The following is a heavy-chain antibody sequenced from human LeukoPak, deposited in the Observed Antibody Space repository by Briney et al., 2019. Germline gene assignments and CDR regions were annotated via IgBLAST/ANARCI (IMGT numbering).Heavy chain of an antibody. CDR2: IYYSGST. CDR3: ARRTLRHSSGFDFDY. V-gene: IGHV4-59*12. CDR1: GGSISSYY. D-gene: IGHD3-22*01. Sequence: SETLSLTCTVSGGSISSYYWSWIRQPPGKGLEWIGYIYYSGSTNYNPSLKSRVTISVDTSKNQFSLKLSSVTAADTAVYYCARRTLRHSSGFDFDYWGQGTLVTVSS. J-gene: IGHJ4*02.